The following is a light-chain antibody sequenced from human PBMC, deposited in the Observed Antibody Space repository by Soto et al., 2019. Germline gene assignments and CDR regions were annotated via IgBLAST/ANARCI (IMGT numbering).Light chain of an antibody. V-gene: IGLV2-8*01. CDR3: CSYAGSRTYV. J-gene: IGLJ1*01. Sequence: QSALTQPPSASGSPGQSVTISCTGTKNDIGVYDFVSWYQHHPGKAPRLIIYEVVQRPSGVSDRFSGSKSGNTASLTISGLQTEDEADYYCCSYAGSRTYVFGPGTKLTVL. CDR2: EVV. CDR1: KNDIGVYDF.